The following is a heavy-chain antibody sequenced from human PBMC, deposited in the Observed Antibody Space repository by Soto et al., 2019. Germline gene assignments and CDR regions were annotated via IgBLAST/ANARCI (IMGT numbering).Heavy chain of an antibody. D-gene: IGHD3-3*01. V-gene: IGHV1-8*01. Sequence: SVKVSCKASGYTFTSYDINWVRQAAGQGLEWMGWMNPNSGNTDYAQKFQGRVTMTRNTSRSTAYMELSSLRSDDTAVYYCARRIAIFGVLIKGLDHWGQVTLVIVYS. J-gene: IGHJ4*02. CDR1: GYTFTSYD. CDR3: ARRIAIFGVLIKGLDH. CDR2: MNPNSGNT.